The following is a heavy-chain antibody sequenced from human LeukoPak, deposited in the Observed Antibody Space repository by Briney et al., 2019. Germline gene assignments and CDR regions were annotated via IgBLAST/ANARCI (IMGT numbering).Heavy chain of an antibody. CDR3: AKNMGEYSGRYFDF. CDR1: GFTFGSYG. J-gene: IGHJ4*02. Sequence: GGSLRLSCAASGFTFGSYGMSWVRQAPGKGLERVSGIDGSSGNSYYADSVKGRFSISRDNSKNTLYLQMDSLRADDTAVYYCAKNMGEYSGRYFDFWGQGTLVTVSS. V-gene: IGHV3-23*01. CDR2: IDGSSGNS. D-gene: IGHD5-12*01.